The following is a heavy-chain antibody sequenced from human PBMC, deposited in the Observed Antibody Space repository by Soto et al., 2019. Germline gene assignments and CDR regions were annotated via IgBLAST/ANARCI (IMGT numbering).Heavy chain of an antibody. Sequence: ASVKVSCKASGYTFTSYGISWVRQAPGQGLEWMGWISAYNGNTNYAQKLQGRVTMTTDTSTSTAYMELRSLRSDDTAVYCCARVFYDFWSGYPVVDYWGQGTLVTVSS. CDR1: GYTFTSYG. CDR3: ARVFYDFWSGYPVVDY. CDR2: ISAYNGNT. V-gene: IGHV1-18*01. D-gene: IGHD3-3*01. J-gene: IGHJ4*02.